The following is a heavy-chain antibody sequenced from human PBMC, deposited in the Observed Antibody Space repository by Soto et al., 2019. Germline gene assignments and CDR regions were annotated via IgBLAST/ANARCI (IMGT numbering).Heavy chain of an antibody. CDR3: ARSPRRGGYYYYGMDV. Sequence: PGGSLRLSCAASGFTFSSYGMHWVRQAPGKGLEWVAVIWYDGSNKYYADSVKGRFTISRDNSKNTLYLQMNSLRAEDTAVYYCARSPRRGGYYYYGMDVWGQGTTVTVSS. D-gene: IGHD3-10*01. CDR2: IWYDGSNK. V-gene: IGHV3-33*01. CDR1: GFTFSSYG. J-gene: IGHJ6*02.